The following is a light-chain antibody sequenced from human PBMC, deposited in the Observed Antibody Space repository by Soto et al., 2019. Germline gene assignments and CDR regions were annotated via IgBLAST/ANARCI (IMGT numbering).Light chain of an antibody. Sequence: ENVLTQAPSTPSLSPGERAPLPLRASQSVTTSLAWYQQKTGQPPRLLISGASRRATGIPDRFSGSGSETDFTLTINRLEPEDFATYYCQQTFSTPFTFGQGTRLEIK. J-gene: IGKJ5*01. CDR2: GAS. CDR1: QSVTTS. V-gene: IGKV3-20*01. CDR3: QQTFSTPFT.